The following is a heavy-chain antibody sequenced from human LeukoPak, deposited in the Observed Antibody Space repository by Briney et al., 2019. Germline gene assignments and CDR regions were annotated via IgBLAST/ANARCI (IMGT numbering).Heavy chain of an antibody. V-gene: IGHV3-66*01. CDR2: IYSGGST. Sequence: GGSLRLSCAASGFTFSSSAMNWVRQAPGKGLEWVSVIYSGGSTYNADSVKGRYTISRDNSKNTLHLQMNSLRAEDTALYYCARGAAGGMDVWGQGTTVTVSS. CDR1: GFTFSSSA. CDR3: ARGAAGGMDV. J-gene: IGHJ6*02.